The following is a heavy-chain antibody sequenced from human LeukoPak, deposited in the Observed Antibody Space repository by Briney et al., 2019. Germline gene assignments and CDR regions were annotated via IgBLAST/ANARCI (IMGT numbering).Heavy chain of an antibody. Sequence: SETLSLTCTVSGGSISSYYWSWIRQPPGEGLEWIGYIYYSGSTNYNPSPKSRVTISVDTSKNQFSLKLSSVTAAATAVYYCARAVWAEDVFDYWGQGTLVTVSS. CDR1: GGSISSYY. V-gene: IGHV4-59*01. CDR2: IYYSGST. CDR3: ARAVWAEDVFDY. D-gene: IGHD2-8*01. J-gene: IGHJ4*02.